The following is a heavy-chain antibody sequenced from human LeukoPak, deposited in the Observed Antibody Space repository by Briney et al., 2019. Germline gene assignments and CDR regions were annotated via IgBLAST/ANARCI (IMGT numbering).Heavy chain of an antibody. D-gene: IGHD5-12*01. J-gene: IGHJ3*02. CDR3: ARRDIVAKGAFDI. Sequence: SETLSLTCTVSGGSISSSSYYWGWIRQPPGKGLEWIGSIYYSGSTYYNPALKSRVTISVDTSKNQFSLKLSSVTAADTAVYYCARRDIVAKGAFDIWGQGTMVTVSS. CDR1: GGSISSSSYY. V-gene: IGHV4-39*01. CDR2: IYYSGST.